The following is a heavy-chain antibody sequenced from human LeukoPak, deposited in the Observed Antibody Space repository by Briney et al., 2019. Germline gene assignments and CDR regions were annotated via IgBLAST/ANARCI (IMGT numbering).Heavy chain of an antibody. CDR3: ARDGLTTPYYMDV. CDR1: GFTFSSYA. J-gene: IGHJ6*03. V-gene: IGHV3-30*04. CDR2: ISYDGSNK. D-gene: IGHD4-11*01. Sequence: GRSLRLSCAASGFTFSSYAMHWVRQAPGKGLEWVAVISYDGSNKYYADSVKGRFTISRDNSKNTLYLQMNSLRAEDTAVYYCARDGLTTPYYMDVWGKGTTVTISS.